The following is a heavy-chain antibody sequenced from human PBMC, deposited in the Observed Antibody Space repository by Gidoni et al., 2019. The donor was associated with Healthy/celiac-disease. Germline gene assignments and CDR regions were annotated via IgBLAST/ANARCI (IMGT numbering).Heavy chain of an antibody. D-gene: IGHD2-21*02. CDR2: IKQDGSEK. V-gene: IGHV3-7*04. CDR3: ARDRASGGDDY. CDR1: GFTFSSDW. Sequence: EVQLVESGGGLVQPGGSLRLSCAASGFTFSSDWMSWVRQAPGKGLEWVANIKQDGSEKYYVDSVKGRFTISRDNAKNSLYLQMNSLRAEDTAVYYCARDRASGGDDYWGQGTLVTVSS. J-gene: IGHJ4*02.